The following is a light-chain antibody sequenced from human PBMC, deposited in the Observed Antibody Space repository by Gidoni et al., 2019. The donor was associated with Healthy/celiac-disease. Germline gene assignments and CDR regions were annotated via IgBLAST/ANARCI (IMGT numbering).Light chain of an antibody. CDR3: QQYGSSPLT. CDR1: KSVSSSY. J-gene: IGKJ4*01. V-gene: IGKV3-20*01. CDR2: GAS. Sequence: EIVLTQTPGTLSLSPGERATLPCRASKSVSSSYLAWYQQKPGQAPRLLIYGASSRATGIPDRFSGSGSGTDFTLTISRLEPEDFAVYYCQQYGSSPLTFGGGTKVEIK.